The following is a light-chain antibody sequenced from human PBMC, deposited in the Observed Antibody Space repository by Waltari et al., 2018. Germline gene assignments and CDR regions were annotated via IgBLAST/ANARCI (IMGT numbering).Light chain of an antibody. CDR3: SSYISSSTLEL. Sequence: QSALTQPASVSGSPGQSITISCTGTSSDVGAYNYVSWYQQHPGKAPKLMIFDVRNRPSGVSNRFARSQSVNTASLTISGLQAEDEADYYCSSYISSSTLELFGGGTSLTVL. J-gene: IGLJ2*01. CDR1: SSDVGAYNY. CDR2: DVR. V-gene: IGLV2-14*03.